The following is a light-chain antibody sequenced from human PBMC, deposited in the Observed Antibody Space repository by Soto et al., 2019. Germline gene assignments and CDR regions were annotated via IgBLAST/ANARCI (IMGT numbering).Light chain of an antibody. CDR1: QDITNS. Sequence: DIQMTQSPSSLSASVGDRVTITCQASQDITNSLNWYQQKPGTAPKLLIYDASNSETGVPSRFSGSGSGTYFSFSISSLQPEDIATYYCQHYDSLPPTFGGGTKVEFK. J-gene: IGKJ4*01. V-gene: IGKV1-33*01. CDR2: DAS. CDR3: QHYDSLPPT.